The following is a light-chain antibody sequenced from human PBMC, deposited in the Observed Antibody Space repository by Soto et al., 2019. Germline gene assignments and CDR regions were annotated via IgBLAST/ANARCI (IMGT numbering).Light chain of an antibody. CDR2: DAS. V-gene: IGKV1-33*01. CDR3: QQYDKLPYT. Sequence: DIQMTQSPSSLSASVGDRVTITCQASQDISNYLNWYQQKPGKAPRLLIYDASNLKTGVPSRFSGTGSGTDFTSTISGLQPEDIATYYCQQYDKLPYTFGQGTKLEIK. J-gene: IGKJ2*01. CDR1: QDISNY.